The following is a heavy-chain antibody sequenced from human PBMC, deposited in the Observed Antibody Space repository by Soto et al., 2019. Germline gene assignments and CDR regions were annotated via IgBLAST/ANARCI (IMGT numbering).Heavy chain of an antibody. D-gene: IGHD2-2*01. CDR3: ARDLGYCSSTSCYGNWFDP. J-gene: IGHJ5*02. CDR2: INPSGGST. Sequence: ASVKVSCKASGYTFTSYYMHWVRQAPGQGLERMGIINPSGGSTSYAQKFQGRVTMTRDTSTSTVYMELSSLRSEDTAVYYCARDLGYCSSTSCYGNWFDPWGQGTLVTVSS. V-gene: IGHV1-46*01. CDR1: GYTFTSYY.